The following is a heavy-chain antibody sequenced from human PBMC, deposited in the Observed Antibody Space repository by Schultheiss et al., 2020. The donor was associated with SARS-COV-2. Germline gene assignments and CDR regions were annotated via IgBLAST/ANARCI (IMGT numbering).Heavy chain of an antibody. Sequence: ASVKVSCKASGYTFTGYYMHWVRQAPGQGLEWMGRINPNSGGTNYAQKFQGRVTMTTDTSTSTAYMELRSLRSDDTAVYYCARVPRYYYDSSGYKLQGYYYYAMDVWGQGTTVTVSS. D-gene: IGHD3-22*01. V-gene: IGHV1-2*06. CDR2: INPNSGGT. J-gene: IGHJ6*02. CDR1: GYTFTGYY. CDR3: ARVPRYYYDSSGYKLQGYYYYAMDV.